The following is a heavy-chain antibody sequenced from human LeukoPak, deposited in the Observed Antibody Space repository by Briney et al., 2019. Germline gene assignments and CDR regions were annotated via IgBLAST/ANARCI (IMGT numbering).Heavy chain of an antibody. Sequence: GGSLRLSCAASGFTFSTYAMTWVRQAPGKGLEWVSGISGNSDMTYYADSVKGRFSISRDNSKNTLYLQMNSLRADDTAVYYCAKGNRIAVAGTGGPDYWGQGTLVTVSS. CDR3: AKGNRIAVAGTGGPDY. CDR2: ISGNSDMT. J-gene: IGHJ4*02. V-gene: IGHV3-23*01. CDR1: GFTFSTYA. D-gene: IGHD6-19*01.